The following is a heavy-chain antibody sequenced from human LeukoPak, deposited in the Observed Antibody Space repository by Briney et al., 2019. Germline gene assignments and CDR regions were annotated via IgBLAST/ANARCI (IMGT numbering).Heavy chain of an antibody. CDR2: IYYSGST. J-gene: IGHJ4*02. Sequence: SETLSLTCTVSGGAISSYYWSWIRQPPGKGLEWIGYIYYSGSTNYNPSLKSRVTISVDTSKNQFSLKLSSVTAADTAVYYCARGRYYFDYWGQGTLVTVSS. CDR3: ARGRYYFDY. V-gene: IGHV4-59*01. CDR1: GGAISSYY.